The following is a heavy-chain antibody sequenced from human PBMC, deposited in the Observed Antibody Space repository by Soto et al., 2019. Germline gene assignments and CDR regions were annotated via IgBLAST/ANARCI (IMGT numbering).Heavy chain of an antibody. J-gene: IGHJ4*02. CDR2: IYSDGST. CDR3: ARRIVATETFVY. Sequence: SETLSLTCSVSGGSISSYYWSWIRQPPGKGLEWIGYIYSDGSTNYNPSLKSRVTISVDASKNHFSLTVTSVTAADTAVYYCARRIVATETFVYWVQGTLVTVS. D-gene: IGHD5-12*01. V-gene: IGHV4-59*08. CDR1: GGSISSYY.